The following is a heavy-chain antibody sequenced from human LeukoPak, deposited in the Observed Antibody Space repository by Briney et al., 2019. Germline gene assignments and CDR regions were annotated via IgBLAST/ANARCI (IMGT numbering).Heavy chain of an antibody. CDR2: ISSSSSYI. CDR1: GFTFSSYS. Sequence: PGGSLRPSCAASGFTFSSYSMNWVRQAPGKGLEWVSSISSSSSYIYYADSVKGRFTISRDNAKNSLYLQMNSLRAEDTAVYYCAKGTFDWSFPLYFDSWGQGILVTVSS. D-gene: IGHD3-9*01. J-gene: IGHJ4*02. CDR3: AKGTFDWSFPLYFDS. V-gene: IGHV3-21*04.